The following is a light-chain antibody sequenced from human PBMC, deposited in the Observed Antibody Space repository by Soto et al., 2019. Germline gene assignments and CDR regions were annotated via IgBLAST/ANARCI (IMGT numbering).Light chain of an antibody. CDR2: GAS. J-gene: IGKJ4*01. V-gene: IGKV3-15*01. Sequence: EIVMTQSPATLSVSPGERATLSCRASQSVSSNLAWYQQKPGQAPRLLIYGASTRATGITARFSGSGSETEFTLTISSLQSEDFAVYYCQQYNNWPPLTFGEGTKLEIK. CDR3: QQYNNWPPLT. CDR1: QSVSSN.